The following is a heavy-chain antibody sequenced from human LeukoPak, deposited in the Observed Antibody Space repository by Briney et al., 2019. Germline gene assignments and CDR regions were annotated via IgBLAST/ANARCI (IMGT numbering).Heavy chain of an antibody. J-gene: IGHJ4*02. CDR3: ARGFNDFWSGYYRSARIDY. Sequence: PSETLSLTCTVSSGSISSGTYYWIWIRQHPGKGLECIGYICYGGSTYYGPSLKSRGTISADTSKNQFSLRLTSVTAADTAVYYCARGFNDFWSGYYRSARIDYWGQGTLVTVSS. V-gene: IGHV4-31*03. CDR1: SGSISSGTYY. D-gene: IGHD3-3*01. CDR2: ICYGGST.